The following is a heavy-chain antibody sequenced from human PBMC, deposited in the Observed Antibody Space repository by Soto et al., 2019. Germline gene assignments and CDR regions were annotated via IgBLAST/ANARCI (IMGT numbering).Heavy chain of an antibody. CDR3: ARVGTNDILTGYYTRDYYYYYYYMDV. CDR2: MNPNSGNT. CDR1: GYTFTSYD. D-gene: IGHD3-9*01. J-gene: IGHJ6*03. V-gene: IGHV1-8*01. Sequence: ASVKVSCKASGYTFTSYDINWVRQATGQGLEWMGWMNPNSGNTGYAQKFQGRVTMTRNTSISTAYMELSSLRSEDTAVYYCARVGTNDILTGYYTRDYYYYYYYMDVRGKGTTVTVPS.